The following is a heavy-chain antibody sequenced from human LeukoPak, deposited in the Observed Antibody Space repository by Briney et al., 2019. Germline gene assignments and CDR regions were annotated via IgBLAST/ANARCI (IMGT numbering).Heavy chain of an antibody. D-gene: IGHD1-26*01. V-gene: IGHV3-7*01. CDR2: INQGGSEK. CDR3: ARKALTGSHSGAFDI. J-gene: IGHJ3*02. Sequence: GGSLRLSCAASGFTFSSYWMTWVRQAPGKGLEWVANINQGGSEKYYVDSVKGRFTISRDNAKNSLYLQMNSLRAEDTAVYYCARKALTGSHSGAFDIWGQGTMVIVSS. CDR1: GFTFSSYW.